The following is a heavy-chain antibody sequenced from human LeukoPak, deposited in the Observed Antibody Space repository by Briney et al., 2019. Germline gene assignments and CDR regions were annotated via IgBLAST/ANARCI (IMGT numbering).Heavy chain of an antibody. CDR3: ARGVRAARRYNWFDP. D-gene: IGHD6-6*01. Sequence: VASVKVSCKASGGTFSSYAISWVRQAPGQGLEWMGGIIPIFGTANYAQKFQGRVTITTDESTSTAYMELSGLRSEDTAVYYCARGVRAARRYNWFDPWGQGTLVTVSS. J-gene: IGHJ5*02. V-gene: IGHV1-69*05. CDR1: GGTFSSYA. CDR2: IIPIFGTA.